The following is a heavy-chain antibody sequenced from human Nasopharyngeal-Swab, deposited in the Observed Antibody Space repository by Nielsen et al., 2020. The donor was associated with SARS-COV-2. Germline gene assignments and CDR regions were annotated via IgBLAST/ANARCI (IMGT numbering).Heavy chain of an antibody. Sequence: SETLSLPFAVSGYPISSVYYWGWPRHPPGKGPEWIGSIYHSGRTYYNPPLKSRVTISVDTSKNQFPLKLSSATAEDPAVYYCARLPTPKDGGTLDFELWGRGTLVTVSS. V-gene: IGHV4-38-2*01. CDR2: IYHSGRT. J-gene: IGHJ2*01. CDR1: GYPISSVYY. D-gene: IGHD2-2*03. CDR3: ARLPTPKDGGTLDFEL.